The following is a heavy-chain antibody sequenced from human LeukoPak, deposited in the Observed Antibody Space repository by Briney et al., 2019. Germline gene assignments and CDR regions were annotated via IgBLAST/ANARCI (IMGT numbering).Heavy chain of an antibody. J-gene: IGHJ3*02. CDR2: ISSSSNYI. CDR3: ARGQNAFDI. Sequence: GGFLRLSCAASGFTFSSYSMNWVRQAPGKGLEWVSSISSSSNYIYYADSVKGRFTISRDNAKNSLYLQMNSLRAEDTAVYYCARGQNAFDIWGQGTMVTVSS. V-gene: IGHV3-21*01. CDR1: GFTFSSYS.